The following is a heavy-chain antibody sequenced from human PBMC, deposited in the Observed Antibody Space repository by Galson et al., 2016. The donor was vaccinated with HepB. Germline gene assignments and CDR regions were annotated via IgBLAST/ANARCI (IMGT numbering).Heavy chain of an antibody. CDR2: IYHSGST. CDR3: ARRGPTYYYGMDV. Sequence: LSLTCAMYGEFLGGYYWSWMRQPPGKGLEWIGSIYHSGSTYYNPSLKSRLTISVDTSKNQFARNLSSVTAADTAVYFCARRGPTYYYGMDVWGQGTTVTVCS. J-gene: IGHJ6*02. V-gene: IGHV4-38-2*01. D-gene: IGHD3-10*01. CDR1: GEFLGGYY.